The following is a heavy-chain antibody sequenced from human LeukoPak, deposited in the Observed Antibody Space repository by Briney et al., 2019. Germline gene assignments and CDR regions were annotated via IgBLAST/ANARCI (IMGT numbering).Heavy chain of an antibody. CDR1: GFLFDDYA. Sequence: GRSLRLSCAASGFLFDDYAMHWVRQAPGKGLEWVSGISWNSGNIGYADSVKGRFAISRDNAKNSLYLQMNSLRAEDTALYYCAKDILDCSWAYFDFWGQGTLVTVSS. CDR2: ISWNSGNI. J-gene: IGHJ4*02. V-gene: IGHV3-9*01. D-gene: IGHD6-13*01. CDR3: AKDILDCSWAYFDF.